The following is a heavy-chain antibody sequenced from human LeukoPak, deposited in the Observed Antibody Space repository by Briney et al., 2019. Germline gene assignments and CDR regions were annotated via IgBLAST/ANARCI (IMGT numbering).Heavy chain of an antibody. J-gene: IGHJ4*02. Sequence: PSETLSLTCTVSGGSISSSSYYWGWIRQPPGKALEWIGSIYYSGSTYYNPSLKSRVTISVDTSKNQFSLKLSSVTAADTAMYYCARQNVLLWFGEGWGQGTLVTVSS. V-gene: IGHV4-39*01. CDR3: ARQNVLLWFGEG. CDR2: IYYSGST. CDR1: GGSISSSSYY. D-gene: IGHD3-10*01.